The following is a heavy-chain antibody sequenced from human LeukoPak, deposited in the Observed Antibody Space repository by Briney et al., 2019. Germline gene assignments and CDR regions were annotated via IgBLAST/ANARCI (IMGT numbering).Heavy chain of an antibody. D-gene: IGHD1-26*01. CDR2: ISGSGSST. CDR3: AKVLSGSQDY. J-gene: IGHJ4*02. Sequence: PGGSLRLSCAASGFTFSSYAMDWVRQAPGKGLEWVSAISGSGSSTYYADSVKGRFTNSRDNSKNTVYLQMNSLRAEDTAVYYCAKVLSGSQDYWGQGTLVTVFS. CDR1: GFTFSSYA. V-gene: IGHV3-23*01.